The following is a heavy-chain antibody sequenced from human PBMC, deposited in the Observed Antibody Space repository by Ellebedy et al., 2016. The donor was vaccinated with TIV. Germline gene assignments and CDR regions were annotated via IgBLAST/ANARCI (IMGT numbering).Heavy chain of an antibody. CDR2: IIPILNIA. V-gene: IGHV1-69*04. Sequence: AASVKVSCKASGGTFSSYAINWVRQAPGQGLEGMGRIIPILNIANYEQKFQGRVTITADKSTSTAYMELSSLRSEDTAVYYCARDVAAAGSGYWGQGTLVTVSS. CDR3: ARDVAAAGSGY. CDR1: GGTFSSYA. D-gene: IGHD6-13*01. J-gene: IGHJ4*02.